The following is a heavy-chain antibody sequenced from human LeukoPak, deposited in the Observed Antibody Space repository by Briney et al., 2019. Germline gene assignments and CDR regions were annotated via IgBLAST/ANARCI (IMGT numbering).Heavy chain of an antibody. J-gene: IGHJ3*02. CDR1: GYTFTAYY. Sequence: GASVKVSCKASGYTFTAYYINWVRQAPGQGLEWMGWINPHSGGAVYAQGFQGRVTMTRDTSISTAYMELSRLRSDDTAVYYCARFEDYGGNRDVFDIWGQRTMVTVSS. CDR3: ARFEDYGGNRDVFDI. CDR2: INPHSGGA. V-gene: IGHV1-2*02. D-gene: IGHD4-23*01.